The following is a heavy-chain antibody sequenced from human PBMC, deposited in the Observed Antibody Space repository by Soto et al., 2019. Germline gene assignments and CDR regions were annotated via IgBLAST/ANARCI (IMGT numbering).Heavy chain of an antibody. D-gene: IGHD3-10*01. J-gene: IGHJ6*02. Sequence: QVQLVQSGAEVTKPGSSVKVSCKASGGTFSSYAINWVRQAPGQGLEWMGGIIRIFGTPDYAQRFQGRVTITADESTSTAYMELSSLRSENTAVYYCARQGSNEYYCYGMDVWGQGTRVTVSS. CDR1: GGTFSSYA. CDR2: IIRIFGTP. CDR3: ARQGSNEYYCYGMDV. V-gene: IGHV1-69*12.